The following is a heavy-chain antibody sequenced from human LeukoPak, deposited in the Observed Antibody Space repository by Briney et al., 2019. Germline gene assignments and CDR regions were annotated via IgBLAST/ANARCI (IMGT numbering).Heavy chain of an antibody. CDR2: IIPIFGTA. D-gene: IGHD3-16*02. V-gene: IGHV1-69*13. J-gene: IGHJ6*04. Sequence: SVKVSCKASGGTFSSYAISWVRQAPGQGLEWMGGIIPIFGTANYAQKFQGRVTITADESTSTAYMELSGLRSEDTAVYYCARAGDYVWGSYRYSDEYYYYYGMDVWGKGTTVTVSS. CDR3: ARAGDYVWGSYRYSDEYYYYYGMDV. CDR1: GGTFSSYA.